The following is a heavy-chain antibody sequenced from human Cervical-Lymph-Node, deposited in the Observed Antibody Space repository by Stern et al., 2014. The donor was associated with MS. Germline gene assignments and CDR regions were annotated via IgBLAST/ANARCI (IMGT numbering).Heavy chain of an antibody. V-gene: IGHV4-59*01. J-gene: IGHJ4*02. CDR1: GGSISSYY. CDR2: IYYSGST. CDR3: ATVGTFDY. Sequence: QLQLQESGPGLVKPSETLYLTCTVSGGSISSYYWSWIRQPPGKGMEWIGYIYYSGSTNYNPSLKSRGTITVDKYKQQFTLKLRSVTAADTAVYYCATVGTFDYWGQGTLVTVS. D-gene: IGHD4-17*01.